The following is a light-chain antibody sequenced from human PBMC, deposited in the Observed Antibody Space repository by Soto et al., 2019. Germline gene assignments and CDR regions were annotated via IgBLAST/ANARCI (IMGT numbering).Light chain of an antibody. CDR1: QSVSSY. V-gene: IGKV3-20*01. CDR2: GAS. Sequence: EIVLTQSPATLSLSPGERATLSCRASQSVSSYLAWYQQKPGQAPRLLIHGASTRATGVPDRFSGSGSGTDFTLTISRLEPEDFAVYYCQQYGDSPRTFGQGTRLEI. J-gene: IGKJ5*01. CDR3: QQYGDSPRT.